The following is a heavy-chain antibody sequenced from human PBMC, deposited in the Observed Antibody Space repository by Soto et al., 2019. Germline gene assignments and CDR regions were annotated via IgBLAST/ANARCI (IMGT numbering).Heavy chain of an antibody. CDR2: IIPIFGTA. CDR3: ARAPLVRGPGACPHYYSCGMDV. V-gene: IGHV1-69*01. CDR1: GGTFSSYA. D-gene: IGHD3-10*02. Sequence: QVQLVQSGAAVKKPWSSVKVSCKASGGTFSSYAISWVRQAPGQGLEWMGGIIPIFGTANYAQKFQGRVTITADESTSTAYMERSSLRSEGTDVYYCARAPLVRGPGACPHYYSCGMDVWGQGTTVTVSS. J-gene: IGHJ6*02.